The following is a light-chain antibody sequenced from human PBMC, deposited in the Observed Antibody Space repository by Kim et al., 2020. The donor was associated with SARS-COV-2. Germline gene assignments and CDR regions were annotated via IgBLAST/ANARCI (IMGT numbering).Light chain of an antibody. V-gene: IGKV3-20*01. CDR2: GAS. Sequence: EIVLTQSPDTLCLSPGERATLSCRASQSVSSSSLAWYQQNRGQAPRLLIHGASIRAPGIPDRFSGSGSATDFTLTINRLEPEDSAVYYCQQSVDTPLTFGQRTRLEIK. J-gene: IGKJ5*01. CDR3: QQSVDTPLT. CDR1: QSVSSSS.